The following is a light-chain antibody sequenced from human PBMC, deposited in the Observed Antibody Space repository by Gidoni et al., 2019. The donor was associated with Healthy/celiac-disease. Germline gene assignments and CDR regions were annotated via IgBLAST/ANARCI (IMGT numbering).Light chain of an antibody. Sequence: DIPMTQSPSSLSASVGDRVTITCQASQDISNYLNWYQQKPGKAPKLLIYDASNLETGVPSRFSGSGSGTDFTLTISSLQPEDIATYDCQQYDNLPSLTFGGGTKVEIK. V-gene: IGKV1-33*01. J-gene: IGKJ4*01. CDR1: QDISNY. CDR3: QQYDNLPSLT. CDR2: DAS.